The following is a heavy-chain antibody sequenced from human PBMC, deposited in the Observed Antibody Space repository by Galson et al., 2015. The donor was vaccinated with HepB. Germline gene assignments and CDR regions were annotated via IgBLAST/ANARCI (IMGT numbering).Heavy chain of an antibody. J-gene: IGHJ4*02. D-gene: IGHD3-16*02. V-gene: IGHV3-33*01. CDR3: ARDPRRYPPLGELSLTVY. CDR1: GFTFSSYG. Sequence: SLRLSCAASGFTFSSYGMHWVRQAPGKGLEWVAVIWYDGSNKYYADSVKGRFTISRDNSKNTLYLQMNSLRAEDTAVYYCARDPRRYPPLGELSLTVYWGQGTLVTVSS. CDR2: IWYDGSNK.